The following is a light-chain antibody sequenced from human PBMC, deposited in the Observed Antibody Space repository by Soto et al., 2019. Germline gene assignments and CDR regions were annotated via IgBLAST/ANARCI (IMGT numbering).Light chain of an antibody. CDR1: QSVGTS. V-gene: IGKV3-11*01. CDR2: DAS. Sequence: EIVLTQSPATLSLSPGERATFSCKASQSVGTSLAWFQQKPGQAPRLLIYDASVRATGIPARFSGSWSGTDFTLTISRLQPEDIAMYYCQQSSNWPPWTFGRGTRVEI. J-gene: IGKJ1*01. CDR3: QQSSNWPPWT.